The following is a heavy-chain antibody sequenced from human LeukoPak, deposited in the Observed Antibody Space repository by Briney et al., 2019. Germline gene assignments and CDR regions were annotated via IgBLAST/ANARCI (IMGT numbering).Heavy chain of an antibody. CDR2: INYSGST. V-gene: IGHV4-39*07. D-gene: IGHD2-2*01. Sequence: SETLSLTCTVSGGFISSSSYYWAWIRQPPGKGLEWIATINYSGSTYYNPSLKSRVTISVDTSRNQFSLKLSSVTAADTAVYYCARVNKVAVPAHYGTDVWGQGTTVTVSS. CDR3: ARVNKVAVPAHYGTDV. CDR1: GGFISSSSYY. J-gene: IGHJ6*02.